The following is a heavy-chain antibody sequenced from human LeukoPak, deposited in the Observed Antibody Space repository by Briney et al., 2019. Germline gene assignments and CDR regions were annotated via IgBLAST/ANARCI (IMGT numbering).Heavy chain of an antibody. J-gene: IGHJ4*02. V-gene: IGHV1-69*05. CDR3: AIWGATTRGVDY. D-gene: IGHD1-26*01. CDR1: GGTFSSYA. Sequence: SVKVSCKASGGTFSSYAISWVRQAPGQGLEWMGGIIPIFGTANYTQNFQGRVTITTDESTSTAYMELSSLRSEDTAVYYCAIWGATTRGVDYWGQGTLVTVSS. CDR2: IIPIFGTA.